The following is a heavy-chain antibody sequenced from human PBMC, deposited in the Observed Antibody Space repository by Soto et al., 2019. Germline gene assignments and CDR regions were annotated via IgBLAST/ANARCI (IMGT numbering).Heavy chain of an antibody. CDR2: IGTAGDT. Sequence: EMQLVESGGGLVQPGGSLRLSCAASGFTFSSYDMHWVRQATGKGLEWVSTIGTAGDTYYPGSVKGRFTISRENAKNSLYLQMNSLRAGDTAVYYCARGVTMVRGVIIDWFDPWGQGTLVTVSS. CDR3: ARGVTMVRGVIIDWFDP. J-gene: IGHJ5*02. CDR1: GFTFSSYD. D-gene: IGHD3-10*01. V-gene: IGHV3-13*04.